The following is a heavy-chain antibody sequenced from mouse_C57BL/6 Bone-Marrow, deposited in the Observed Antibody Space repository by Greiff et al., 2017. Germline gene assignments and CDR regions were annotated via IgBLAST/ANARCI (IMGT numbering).Heavy chain of an antibody. J-gene: IGHJ3*01. D-gene: IGHD2-10*02. CDR1: GYSFTDYN. CDR3: AREGRGMDQAWFAY. CDR2: INPNYGTT. V-gene: IGHV1-39*01. Sequence: EVQLQQSGPELVKPGASVKISCKASGYSFTDYNMNWVKQSNGQSLEWIGVINPNYGTTSYNQKFKGKATLTVDQSSSTAYMQLNSLTSEDSAVYYCAREGRGMDQAWFAYWGQGTLVTVSA.